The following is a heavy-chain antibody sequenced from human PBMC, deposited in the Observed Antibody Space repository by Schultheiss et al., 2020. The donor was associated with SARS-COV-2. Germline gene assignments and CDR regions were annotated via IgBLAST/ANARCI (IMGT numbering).Heavy chain of an antibody. CDR3: ARVPGDSPEYFQH. Sequence: SETLSLTCTVSGGSISSYYWSWIRQPPGKGLEWIGEINHSGSTNYNPSLKSRVTISVDTSKNQFSLKLSSVTAADTAVYYCARVPGDSPEYFQHWGQGTLVTVSS. D-gene: IGHD3-10*01. CDR2: INHSGST. J-gene: IGHJ1*01. CDR1: GGSISSYY. V-gene: IGHV4-34*01.